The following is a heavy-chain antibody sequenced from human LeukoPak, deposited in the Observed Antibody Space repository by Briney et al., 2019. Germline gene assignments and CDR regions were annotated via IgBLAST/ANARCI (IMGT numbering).Heavy chain of an antibody. CDR3: TTDPPPGIAVAGDLGY. D-gene: IGHD6-19*01. J-gene: IGHJ4*02. V-gene: IGHV3-15*01. CDR1: GFTFSNAW. Sequence: GGSLRLSCAASGFTFSNAWMSLVRQAPGKGLEWVGRIKSKTDGGTTDYAAPVKGRFTISRDDSKNTLYLQMNSLKTEDTAVYYCTTDPPPGIAVAGDLGYWGQGTLVTVSS. CDR2: IKSKTDGGTT.